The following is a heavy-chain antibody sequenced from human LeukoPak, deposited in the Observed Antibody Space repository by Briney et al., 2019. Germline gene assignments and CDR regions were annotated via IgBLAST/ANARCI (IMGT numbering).Heavy chain of an antibody. CDR3: AKVRYPYYFDY. CDR1: GFTVSSNY. Sequence: PGGSLRLSCAASGFTVSSNYMNWVRQAPGKGLEWVSVVYSGGSTYYADSVKGRFTISRDNSKNTLYLQMNSLRAEDTAVYYCAKVRYPYYFDYWGQGTLVTVSS. J-gene: IGHJ4*02. D-gene: IGHD3-16*02. V-gene: IGHV3-53*01. CDR2: VYSGGST.